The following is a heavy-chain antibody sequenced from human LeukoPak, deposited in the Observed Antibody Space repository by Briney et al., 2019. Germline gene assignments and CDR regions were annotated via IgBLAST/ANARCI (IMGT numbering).Heavy chain of an antibody. J-gene: IGHJ4*02. CDR2: ISGSGSAM. V-gene: IGHV3-48*03. CDR1: GFSFSSYE. Sequence: PGGSLRLSCATSGFSFSSYEMNWVRQAPGKGLEWISYISGSGSAMYYADSVKGRFTISRDNAKNSLYLQMDSLRAEDTAVYFCATPGLNKLVPYYFDYWGQGTLVTVSS. CDR3: ATPGLNKLVPYYFDY. D-gene: IGHD1/OR15-1a*01.